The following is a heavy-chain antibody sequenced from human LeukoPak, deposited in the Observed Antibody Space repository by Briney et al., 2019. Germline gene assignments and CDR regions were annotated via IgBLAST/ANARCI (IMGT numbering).Heavy chain of an antibody. CDR3: ASQPAVIDLDY. D-gene: IGHD2-21*01. CDR1: GFTFSSYS. J-gene: IGHJ4*02. Sequence: PGGSLRLSCAASGFTFSSYSMNWVRQAPGKGLEWVSYISSSSSTIYYADSVKGRFTISRDNAKNSLYLQMNSLRVDDTAIYYCASQPAVIDLDYWGQGILVTVSS. V-gene: IGHV3-48*04. CDR2: ISSSSSTI.